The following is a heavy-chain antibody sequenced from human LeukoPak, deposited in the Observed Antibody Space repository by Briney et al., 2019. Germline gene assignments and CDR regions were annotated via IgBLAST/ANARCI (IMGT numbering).Heavy chain of an antibody. CDR3: AKDSIRIVVAGTIDY. Sequence: GKSLRLSCAASGFTFDEYAMHWVRQAPGKGLEWVSGISWNSGSKGYAGSVKGRFTISRDNAKNSLYLQMNSLRSEDTALYYCAKDSIRIVVAGTIDYWGQGTLVTVSS. J-gene: IGHJ4*02. D-gene: IGHD6-19*01. V-gene: IGHV3-9*01. CDR2: ISWNSGSK. CDR1: GFTFDEYA.